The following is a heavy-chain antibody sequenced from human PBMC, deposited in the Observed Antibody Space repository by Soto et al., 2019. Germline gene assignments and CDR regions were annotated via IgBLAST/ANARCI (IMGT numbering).Heavy chain of an antibody. J-gene: IGHJ3*01. V-gene: IGHV3-23*01. CDR2: ISGSGGST. CDR1: GFTFSSYA. CDR3: AKRLRDSSGYRFAFDV. Sequence: GGSLRLSCAASGFTFSSYAMSWVRQAPGKGLEWVSAISGSGGSTYYADSVKGRFTISRDNSKNTLYLQMNSLRAEDTAVYYCAKRLRDSSGYRFAFDVWGQGTMVTVSS. D-gene: IGHD3-22*01.